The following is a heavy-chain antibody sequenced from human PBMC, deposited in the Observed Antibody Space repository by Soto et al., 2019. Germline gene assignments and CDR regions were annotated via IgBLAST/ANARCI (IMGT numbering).Heavy chain of an antibody. J-gene: IGHJ4*02. D-gene: IGHD6-25*01. V-gene: IGHV5-51*01. CDR1: GFTSTSNW. Sequence: GESLKISCEASGFTSTSNWIGWVRQVPGRGLEWMGIIYISDSDAKYNPSFRGRVTISADESINTAFLQWRSLRASDTAIYYCVRQGVGAAADLWGRGTLVTVSS. CDR3: VRQGVGAAADL. CDR2: IYISDSDA.